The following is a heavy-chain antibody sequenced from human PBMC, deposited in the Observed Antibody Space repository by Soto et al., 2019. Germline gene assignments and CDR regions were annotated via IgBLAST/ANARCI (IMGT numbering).Heavy chain of an antibody. CDR1: GFTFGDYA. CDR2: IRSKAYGGTT. D-gene: IGHD4-17*01. J-gene: IGHJ6*02. V-gene: IGHV3-49*04. Sequence: GGSLRLSCTASGFTFGDYAMSWVRQAPGKGLEWVGFIRSKAYGGTTEYAASVKGRFTISRDDSKSIAYLQMNSLKTEDTAVYYCTREYADSEHYNYYGMDVWAQGTTVTVSS. CDR3: TREYADSEHYNYYGMDV.